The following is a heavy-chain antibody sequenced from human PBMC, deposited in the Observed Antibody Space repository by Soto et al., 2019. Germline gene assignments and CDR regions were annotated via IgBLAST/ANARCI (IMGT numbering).Heavy chain of an antibody. D-gene: IGHD6-13*01. V-gene: IGHV3-21*01. CDR2: ISSSSSYI. Sequence: GGSLRLSCAASGFTFSSYGMNWVRQAPGKGLEWVSSISSSSSYIYYADSVKGRFTISRDNAKNSLYLQMNSLRAEDTAVYYCARGVQQLAINWFDPWGQGTLVTVSS. CDR1: GFTFSSYG. J-gene: IGHJ5*02. CDR3: ARGVQQLAINWFDP.